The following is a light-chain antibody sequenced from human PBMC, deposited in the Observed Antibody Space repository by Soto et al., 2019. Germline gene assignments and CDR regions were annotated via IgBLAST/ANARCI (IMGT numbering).Light chain of an antibody. J-gene: IGKJ1*01. CDR1: QNINNW. CDR2: RAS. Sequence: DIQMTQSPSTLSASVGDRVTITCRASQNINNWLAWYQQKPGKDPKLLIYRASSLENGVPSRFSGRGSVTDFIFTITSLQPDDFPTYYCQQYSSDSTFGQGTKVEIK. V-gene: IGKV1-5*03. CDR3: QQYSSDST.